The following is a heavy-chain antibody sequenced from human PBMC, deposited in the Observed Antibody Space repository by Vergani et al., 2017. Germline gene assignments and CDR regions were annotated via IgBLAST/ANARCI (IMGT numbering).Heavy chain of an antibody. CDR2: IYFSGTT. CDR1: GGSISSSSYY. V-gene: IGHV4-39*07. Sequence: QLQLQESGPGLVKPSETLSLTCTVSGGSISSSSYYWGWIRQPPGKGLEWIGSIYFSGTTYYNPSLKSRVTRSVNTSKNQFSLKLSSVTAADTAVYYCARVPYSSSWYRWYFDLWGRGTLVTVSS. D-gene: IGHD6-13*01. CDR3: ARVPYSSSWYRWYFDL. J-gene: IGHJ2*01.